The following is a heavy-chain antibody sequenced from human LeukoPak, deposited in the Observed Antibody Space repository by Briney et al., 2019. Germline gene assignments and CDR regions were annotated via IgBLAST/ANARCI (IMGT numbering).Heavy chain of an antibody. V-gene: IGHV4-39*01. CDR1: GDSISNINYY. CDR3: ARRREGVSWFDP. Sequence: AETLSLTRTVSGDSISNINYYWGWIRQPPGKGLEWIALINYNGRTFNNPSLKSRVAISIDTSNNQFSLKLTSVTAADTAVCYCARRREGVSWFDPWGQGTLVTVSS. CDR2: INYNGRT. J-gene: IGHJ5*02. D-gene: IGHD1-26*01.